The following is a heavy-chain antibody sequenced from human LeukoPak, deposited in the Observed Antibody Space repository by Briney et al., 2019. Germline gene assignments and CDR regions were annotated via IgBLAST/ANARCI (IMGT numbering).Heavy chain of an antibody. J-gene: IGHJ4*02. V-gene: IGHV3-7*01. CDR1: GFTFSRHW. CDR2: IKQDGSER. D-gene: IGHD2-8*02. Sequence: GGSLRLSCATSGFTFSRHWVSWVRQAPGKGPEWVANIKQDGSERYYVHSVKGRFTISRDNAKNSLYLQMNSLRAEDTAVHYCARDGGHSTDLDYWGQGILVTVSS. CDR3: ARDGGHSTDLDY.